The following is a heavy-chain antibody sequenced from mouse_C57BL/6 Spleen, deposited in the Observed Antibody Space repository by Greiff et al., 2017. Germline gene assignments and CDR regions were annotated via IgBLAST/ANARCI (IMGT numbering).Heavy chain of an antibody. CDR1: GFTFTDYY. V-gene: IGHV7-3*01. Sequence: EVHLVESGGGLVQPGGSLSLSCAASGFTFTDYYMSWVRQPPGKALEWLGFIRNKANGYTTEYSASVKGRFTISRDNSQSILYLQMNALRAEDSATYYCARYPHYYGSSYDFDYWGQGTTLTVSS. J-gene: IGHJ2*01. CDR2: IRNKANGYTT. CDR3: ARYPHYYGSSYDFDY. D-gene: IGHD1-1*01.